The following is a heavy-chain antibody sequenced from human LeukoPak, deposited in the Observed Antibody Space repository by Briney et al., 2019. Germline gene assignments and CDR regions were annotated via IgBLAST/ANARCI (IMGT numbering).Heavy chain of an antibody. CDR2: IRYDGSNK. D-gene: IGHD5-18*01. CDR3: AKDLRRSGYSYGSFDY. Sequence: GGSLRLSCAASGFTFSSYGMHWVRQAPGKGLEWVAFIRYDGSNKYYADSVKGRFTISRDNSKNTLYLQMNSLRAEDTAVYYCAKDLRRSGYSYGSFDYWGQGTLVTVSS. CDR1: GFTFSSYG. J-gene: IGHJ4*02. V-gene: IGHV3-30*02.